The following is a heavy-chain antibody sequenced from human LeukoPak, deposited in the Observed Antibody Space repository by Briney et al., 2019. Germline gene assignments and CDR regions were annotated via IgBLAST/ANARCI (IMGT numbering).Heavy chain of an antibody. CDR1: GFTFSSYA. Sequence: GGSLRLSCAASGFTFSSYAMSWVRQAPGKGLEWVSAISGSGGSTYYADSVKGRFTVSRDNSKNTLYLQMNSLRAEDTAVYYCARAYCGGDCYYYYYGMDAWGQGTTVTVSS. J-gene: IGHJ6*02. D-gene: IGHD2-21*02. CDR3: ARAYCGGDCYYYYYGMDA. V-gene: IGHV3-23*01. CDR2: ISGSGGST.